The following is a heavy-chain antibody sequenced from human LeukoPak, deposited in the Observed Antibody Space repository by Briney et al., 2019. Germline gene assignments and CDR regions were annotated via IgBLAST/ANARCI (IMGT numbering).Heavy chain of an antibody. Sequence: ASVKVSCKASGYTFTSYDINWVRQATGQGLEWMGWMNPNSGNTGYAQKFQGSVTITRNTSISTAYMELSSLRSEDTAVYYCARGRIVVGNFDYWGQGTLITVSA. CDR3: ARGRIVVGNFDY. J-gene: IGHJ4*02. D-gene: IGHD2-21*01. CDR1: GYTFTSYD. CDR2: MNPNSGNT. V-gene: IGHV1-8*03.